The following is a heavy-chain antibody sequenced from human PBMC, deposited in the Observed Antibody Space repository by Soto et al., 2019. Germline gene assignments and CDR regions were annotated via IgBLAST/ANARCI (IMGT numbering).Heavy chain of an antibody. CDR2: IIPILGIA. D-gene: IGHD5-18*01. V-gene: IGHV1-69*04. CDR3: AREGPTAMVGSFAY. CDR1: GSTFSIYT. J-gene: IGHJ4*02. Sequence: SVKVSCTASGSTFSIYTISWVRQTPGQGLEWMGRIIPILGIANYAQKFQGRVTITADKSTSTAYMELSSLRSEDTAVYYCAREGPTAMVGSFAYWCQGTLVTVSS.